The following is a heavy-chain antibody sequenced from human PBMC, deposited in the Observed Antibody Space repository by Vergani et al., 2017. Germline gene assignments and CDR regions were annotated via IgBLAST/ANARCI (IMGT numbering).Heavy chain of an antibody. Sequence: EVQLVESGGGLVPPGRSLRLSCAASGFSFGDYAMTWVRQAPWKGLEWVAFIRNKAYGGTTAYAASVKGRFTISRDVSKRLAYLQLSGLKTEDTAVYVCSRGRGYSFGYSDYWGQGTLVTVSS. CDR1: GFSFGDYA. V-gene: IGHV3-49*04. CDR2: IRNKAYGGTT. D-gene: IGHD5-18*01. CDR3: SRGRGYSFGYSDY. J-gene: IGHJ4*02.